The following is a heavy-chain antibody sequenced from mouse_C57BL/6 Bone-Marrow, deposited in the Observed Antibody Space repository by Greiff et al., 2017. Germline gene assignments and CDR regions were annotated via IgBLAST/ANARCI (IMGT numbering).Heavy chain of an antibody. J-gene: IGHJ2*01. CDR3: ARRDYGSNYNYFDY. V-gene: IGHV8-12*01. CDR1: GFSLSTSGMG. D-gene: IGHD1-1*01. Sequence: QVTLKVSGPGILQSSPTLSLTCSFSGFSLSTSGMGVGWIRHPSGNGLVWLVHIYCDDDKRYNQSLKNRLTITKDTSRNHVFLKITSVDTADTATYYCARRDYGSNYNYFDYWGQGTTLTVSS. CDR2: IYCDDDK.